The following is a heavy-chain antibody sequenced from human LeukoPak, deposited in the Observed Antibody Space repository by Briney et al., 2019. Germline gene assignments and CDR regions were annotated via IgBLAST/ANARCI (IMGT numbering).Heavy chain of an antibody. V-gene: IGHV1-18*01. J-gene: IGHJ4*02. Sequence: GASVKVSCKASGYTFTSYGISWVRQAPGQGLEWMGWISAYNGNTNYAQKLQGRVTMTTDTSTSTAYMGLRSLRSDDTAVYYCARDPGIVGATSDFDYWGQGTLVTVSS. CDR1: GYTFTSYG. CDR2: ISAYNGNT. D-gene: IGHD1-26*01. CDR3: ARDPGIVGATSDFDY.